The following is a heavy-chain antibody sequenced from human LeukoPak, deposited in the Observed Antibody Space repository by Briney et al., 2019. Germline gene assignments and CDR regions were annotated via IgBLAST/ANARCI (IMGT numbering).Heavy chain of an antibody. J-gene: IGHJ3*02. V-gene: IGHV1-69*05. CDR2: IIPIFGTA. D-gene: IGHD1-26*01. CDR1: GGTFSSYA. CDR3: ARLRGSYLQSDAFDI. Sequence: GASVKVSCKASGGTFSSYAISWVRQAPGQGLEWMGGIIPIFGTANYAQKFQGRVTITTDESTSPAYMELSSLRSEDTAVYYCARLRGSYLQSDAFDIWGQGTMVTVSS.